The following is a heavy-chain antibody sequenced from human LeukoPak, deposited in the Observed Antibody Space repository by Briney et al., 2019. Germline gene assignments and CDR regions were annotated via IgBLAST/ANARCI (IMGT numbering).Heavy chain of an antibody. V-gene: IGHV3-11*04. CDR3: AKDNPVLDS. CDR2: ISSSGGTT. Sequence: PGGSLRLSCAASGFIFSDYYMSWFRQAPGKGLEWVSYISSSGGTTYYSDSVKGRFTISRDNAKNSLYLQMNSLRAQDTAVYYCAKDNPVLDSWGQGTLVTVSS. J-gene: IGHJ4*02. CDR1: GFIFSDYY.